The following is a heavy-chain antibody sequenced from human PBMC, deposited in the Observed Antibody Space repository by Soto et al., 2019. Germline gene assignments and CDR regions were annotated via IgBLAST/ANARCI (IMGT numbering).Heavy chain of an antibody. CDR3: ARGHYDILTGYYLDY. Sequence: QVQLQESGPGLVKPSQTLSLTCTVSGGSISSGGRYYWSWIRQHPGRGLEWIGYIYYSGSTYYNLSLKSRVTISVDTSKNQFSLKLSSVTAADTAVYYCARGHYDILTGYYLDYWGQGTLVTVSS. J-gene: IGHJ4*02. CDR2: IYYSGST. CDR1: GGSISSGGRYY. D-gene: IGHD3-9*01. V-gene: IGHV4-31*03.